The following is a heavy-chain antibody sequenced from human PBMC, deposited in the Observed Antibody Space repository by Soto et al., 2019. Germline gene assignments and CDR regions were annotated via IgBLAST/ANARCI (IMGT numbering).Heavy chain of an antibody. CDR1: GYSFTSYW. D-gene: IGHD5-12*01. V-gene: IGHV5-51*01. CDR2: IYPGDSDT. J-gene: IGHJ4*02. Sequence: GESLKISCKGSGYSFTSYWIGWVRQMPGKGLEWMGIIYPGDSDTRYSPSFQGQVTISADKSISTAYLQWSSLKASDTAMYYCARSLGYSGYSPGYFDYWGQGTLVTVSS. CDR3: ARSLGYSGYSPGYFDY.